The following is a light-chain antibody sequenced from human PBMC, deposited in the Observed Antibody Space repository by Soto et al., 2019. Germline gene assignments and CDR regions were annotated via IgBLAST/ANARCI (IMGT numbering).Light chain of an antibody. CDR1: SGHSSYA. CDR3: QTWGTGFRV. CDR2: LNSDGSH. J-gene: IGLJ2*01. V-gene: IGLV4-69*01. Sequence: QAVVTQSPSASASLGASVKLTCTLSSGHSSYAIAWHQQQPERGPRYLMKLNSDGSHSKGDGIPDRFSGSSSGAERYLTLSSPQSEDEAGYYSQTWGTGFRVFGGGTKLTVL.